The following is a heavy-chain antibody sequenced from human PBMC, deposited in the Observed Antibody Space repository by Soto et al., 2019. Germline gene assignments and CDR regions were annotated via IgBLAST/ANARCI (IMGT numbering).Heavy chain of an antibody. CDR2: IKPDGSVI. J-gene: IGHJ5*02. Sequence: PGGSLRLSCAASGFTFSNSWMTWVRQAPGRRLEWVANIKPDGSVIYYLDSVKGRFTVSRDNAKNAMYLKMNSLRVEDMAVYYCARYYIPTAGPPWFDPRGQGTLVTVSS. CDR1: GFTFSNSW. V-gene: IGHV3-7*02. D-gene: IGHD2-2*02. CDR3: ARYYIPTAGPPWFDP.